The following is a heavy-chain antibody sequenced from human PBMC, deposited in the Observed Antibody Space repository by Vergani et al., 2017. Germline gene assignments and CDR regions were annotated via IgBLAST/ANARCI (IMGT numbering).Heavy chain of an antibody. J-gene: IGHJ4*02. CDR3: ARDNVPGYYDSSGYCDY. Sequence: QVQLVQSGAEVKKPGASVKVSCKASGYTFTSYYMHWVRQAPGQGLEWMGIINPSGGSTSYAQKFQGRVTMTRDTSTSTVYMELSSLRSEDTAVYYCARDNVPGYYDSSGYCDYWGQGTLVTVSS. V-gene: IGHV1-46*01. CDR2: INPSGGST. D-gene: IGHD3-22*01. CDR1: GYTFTSYY.